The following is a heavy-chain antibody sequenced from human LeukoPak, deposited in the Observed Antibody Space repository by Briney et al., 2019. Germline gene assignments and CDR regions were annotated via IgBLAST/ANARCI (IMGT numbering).Heavy chain of an antibody. CDR2: IKSVGST. V-gene: IGHV3-74*01. CDR1: GFTFSSYW. CDR3: ARAPSEIGGYYPEYFRH. D-gene: IGHD2-21*02. J-gene: IGHJ1*01. Sequence: GGSLRLSCAASGFTFSSYWMHWVRQAPGKGLVWVSRIKSVGSTNYADSVKGRYTISRDNAKNTVSLQMNSLRAEDTGVYYCARAPSEIGGYYPEYFRHWGQGTLVTVSS.